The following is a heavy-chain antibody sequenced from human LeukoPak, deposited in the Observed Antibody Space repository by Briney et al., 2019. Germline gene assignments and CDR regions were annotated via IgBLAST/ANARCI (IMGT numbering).Heavy chain of an antibody. D-gene: IGHD2-21*02. V-gene: IGHV3-30*03. J-gene: IGHJ3*02. Sequence: HAGGSLRLSCAASGFTFSSYGMHWVRQAPGKGLEWVAVISYDGSNKYYADSVKGRFTISRDNSKNTLYLQMNSLRAEDTAVYYCARVRTLYCGGDCYAFDIWGQGTMVTVSS. CDR1: GFTFSSYG. CDR3: ARVRTLYCGGDCYAFDI. CDR2: ISYDGSNK.